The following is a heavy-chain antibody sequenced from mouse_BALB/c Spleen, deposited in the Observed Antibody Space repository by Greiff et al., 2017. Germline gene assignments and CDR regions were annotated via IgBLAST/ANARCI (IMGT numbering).Heavy chain of an antibody. CDR1: GYSITSDYA. Sequence: EVKLQESGPGLVKPSQSLSLTCTVTGYSITSDYAWNWIRQFPGNKLEWMGYISYSGSTSYNPSLKSRISITRDKSKNQFFLQLNSVTTEDTATYYCARGGGNYGYFDYWGQGTTLTVSS. V-gene: IGHV3-2*02. CDR3: ARGGGNYGYFDY. J-gene: IGHJ2*01. CDR2: ISYSGST. D-gene: IGHD2-1*01.